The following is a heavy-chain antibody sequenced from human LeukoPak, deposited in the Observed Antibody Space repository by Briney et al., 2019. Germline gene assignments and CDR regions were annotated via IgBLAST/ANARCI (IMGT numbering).Heavy chain of an antibody. CDR3: AKDVIRGSITYFES. V-gene: IGHV3-30*02. CDR1: GFTFSSYG. Sequence: GGSLRLSCAASGFTFSSYGMHWVRQAPGKGLEWVAFIRYDGSIKDYADSVQGRFNISRDNSKNTLFLQVNSLRAEDTAVYYCAKDVIRGSITYFESWGQGTQVAVSS. J-gene: IGHJ4*02. D-gene: IGHD3-10*01. CDR2: IRYDGSIK.